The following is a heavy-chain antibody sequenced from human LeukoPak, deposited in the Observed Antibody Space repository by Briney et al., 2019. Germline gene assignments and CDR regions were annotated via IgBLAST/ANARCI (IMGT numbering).Heavy chain of an antibody. CDR3: ARPLNAGGVMITVSY. CDR2: IYPGDSDT. J-gene: IGHJ4*02. Sequence: GESLKISCKGSGYSFTSYWIGWVRQMPGKGLEWMGIIYPGDSDTRYSPSFQGQVTISADKSISTAYLQWSSLKASDTAMYYCARPLNAGGVMITVSYWGQGTLVTVSS. V-gene: IGHV5-51*01. D-gene: IGHD4-11*01. CDR1: GYSFTSYW.